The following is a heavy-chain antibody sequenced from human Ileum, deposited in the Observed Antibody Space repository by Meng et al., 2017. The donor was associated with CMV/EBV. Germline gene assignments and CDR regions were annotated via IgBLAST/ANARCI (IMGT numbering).Heavy chain of an antibody. V-gene: IGHV4-34*02. J-gene: IGHJ1*01. D-gene: IGHD5-24*01. CDR3: ASGRLQFTPSALQH. CDR2: VNNRGRT. Sequence: QGQLQRWGAGLLKPSATLSLTCAVSGEPLNGFFCSWIRQPPGRGLEWIGEVNNRGRTNYNPSLKSRLTISIDTSKRQLSLMVTSVTSADSAIYYCASGRLQFTPSALQHWGPGTLVTVAS. CDR1: GEPLNGFF.